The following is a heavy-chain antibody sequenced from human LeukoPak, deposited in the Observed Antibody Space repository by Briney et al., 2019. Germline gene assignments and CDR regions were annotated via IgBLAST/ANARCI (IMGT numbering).Heavy chain of an antibody. J-gene: IGHJ4*02. CDR2: ISESGGST. CDR3: VKMVYQYRNNWPGLFDY. D-gene: IGHD1-1*01. V-gene: IGHV3-23*01. Sequence: PGGSLRLSCAASGFTFSSYAMSWVRQVPGKGLEWVSSISESGGSTYYADSVKGRFTISRDNSKNTLYLQMNSLRAEDTAVYYCVKMVYQYRNNWPGLFDYWGQGTLVTVSS. CDR1: GFTFSSYA.